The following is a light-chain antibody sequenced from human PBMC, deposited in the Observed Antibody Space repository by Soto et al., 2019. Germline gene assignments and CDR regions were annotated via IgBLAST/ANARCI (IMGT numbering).Light chain of an antibody. CDR1: SSDVGNYNL. CDR3: CSYAGSTTDV. V-gene: IGLV2-23*01. J-gene: IGLJ1*01. Sequence: QSALTQPASVSGSPGQSITISCTGTSSDVGNYNLVSWYQQHPGKAPKLMIYAGSKRPSGVSNRFSGSSSGNTASLTISGLQAEDEADYYCCSYAGSTTDVFGTGTKVTVL. CDR2: AGS.